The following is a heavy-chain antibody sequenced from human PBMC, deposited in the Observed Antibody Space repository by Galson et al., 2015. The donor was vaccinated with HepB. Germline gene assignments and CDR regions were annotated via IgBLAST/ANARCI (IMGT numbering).Heavy chain of an antibody. CDR3: ARAFAVVLQGGAFDI. CDR2: IIPIFGTA. V-gene: IGHV1-69*13. D-gene: IGHD2-8*01. J-gene: IGHJ3*02. Sequence: SVKVSCTASGGTFSSYAISWVRQAPGQGLEWMGGIIPIFGTANYAQKFQGRVTITADESTSTAYMELSSLRSEDTAVYYCARAFAVVLQGGAFDIWGQGTMVTVSS. CDR1: GGTFSSYA.